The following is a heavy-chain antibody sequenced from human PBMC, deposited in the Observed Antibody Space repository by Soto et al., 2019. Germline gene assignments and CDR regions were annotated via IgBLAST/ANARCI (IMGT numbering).Heavy chain of an antibody. Sequence: GSSVKVSCKASGYTFTSYDINWVRQATGQGLEWMGGMNPNSGNTGYAQKFQGRVTMTRNTSISTAYMELSSLRSEDTAVYYCARRSAGHINYECDYWGQGTRVTAYS. V-gene: IGHV1-8*01. CDR1: GYTFTSYD. CDR3: ARRSAGHINYECDY. D-gene: IGHD3-22*01. CDR2: MNPNSGNT. J-gene: IGHJ4*02.